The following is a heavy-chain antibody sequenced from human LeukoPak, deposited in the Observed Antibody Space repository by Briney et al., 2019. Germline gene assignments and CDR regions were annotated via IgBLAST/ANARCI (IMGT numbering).Heavy chain of an antibody. CDR2: IYYSGST. V-gene: IGHV4-61*05. CDR1: GDSISTRSYY. CDR3: ARVSYYGSGSYNHDAFDI. J-gene: IGHJ3*02. Sequence: SETPSLTCTVSGDSISTRSYYWGWIRQPPGKGLEWIGYIYYSGSTNYNPSLKSRVTISVDTSKNQFSLKLSSVTAADTAVYYCARVSYYGSGSYNHDAFDIWGQGTMVTVSS. D-gene: IGHD3-10*01.